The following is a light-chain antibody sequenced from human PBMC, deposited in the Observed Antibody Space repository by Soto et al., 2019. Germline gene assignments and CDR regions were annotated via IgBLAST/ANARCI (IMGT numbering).Light chain of an antibody. J-gene: IGKJ3*01. CDR2: KAS. CDR1: QSISTW. V-gene: IGKV1-5*03. Sequence: DIQMTQSPSTLSASVGDRVTITCRASQSISTWLAWYQQKPGKAPKLLIYKASSLQSGVPSRFSGSGSGTEFTLTISSLQPDDFATYYCQQYNSFSPFTFGHGTNVDIK. CDR3: QQYNSFSPFT.